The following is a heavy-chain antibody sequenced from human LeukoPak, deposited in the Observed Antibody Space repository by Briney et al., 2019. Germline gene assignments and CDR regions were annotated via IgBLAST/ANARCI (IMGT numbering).Heavy chain of an antibody. CDR1: GYTFTGYY. V-gene: IGHV1-69*13. CDR3: ARGVDYYDSSGYPYYYYYGMDV. Sequence: GASVKVSCKASGYTFTGYYMHWVRQAPGQGLEWMGGIIPIFGTANYAQKFQGRVTITADESTSTAYMELSSLRSEDTAVYYCARGVDYYDSSGYPYYYYYGMDVWGQGTTVTVSS. J-gene: IGHJ6*02. D-gene: IGHD3-22*01. CDR2: IIPIFGTA.